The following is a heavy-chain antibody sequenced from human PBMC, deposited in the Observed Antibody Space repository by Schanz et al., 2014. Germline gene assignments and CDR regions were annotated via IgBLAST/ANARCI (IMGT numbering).Heavy chain of an antibody. Sequence: QVQLVDSGGGLVKPGGSLRLSCTASGFPFSDYFMAWIRQPPGRGLEWVSYIGNGGVTIYYADSVKGRFTISRDNSKSTLYLQMNSLRAEDTAVYYCAKGRFGELSAFDIWGQGTMVTVSS. CDR2: IGNGGVTI. CDR3: AKGRFGELSAFDI. D-gene: IGHD3-10*01. V-gene: IGHV3-11*01. CDR1: GFPFSDYF. J-gene: IGHJ3*02.